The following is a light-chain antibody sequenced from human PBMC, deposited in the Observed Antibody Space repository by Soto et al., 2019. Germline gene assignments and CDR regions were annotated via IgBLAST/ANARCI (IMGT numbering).Light chain of an antibody. V-gene: IGLV2-14*03. CDR2: DVS. Sequence: QSALTQPASVSGSPGQSITISCTGTSSDVGDYNYVSWYQQHPGKAPKLMIYDVSNRPSGVSNRFSGSKSGDTASLTISGLQAEDEADYYCSSYTSSSVVFGEGTKVTVL. CDR3: SSYTSSSVV. CDR1: SSDVGDYNY. J-gene: IGLJ2*01.